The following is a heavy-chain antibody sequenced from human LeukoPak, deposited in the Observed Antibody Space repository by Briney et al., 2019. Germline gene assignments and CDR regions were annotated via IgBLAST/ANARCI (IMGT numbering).Heavy chain of an antibody. CDR3: ARDGPYRRDGYNFIAFDI. J-gene: IGHJ3*02. CDR1: GGTFSSYA. CDR2: IIPIFGTA. V-gene: IGHV1-69*05. Sequence: SVKVSCKASGGTFSSYAISWVRQAPGQGLEWMGRIIPIFGTANYAQKFQGRVTITTDESTSPAYMELSSLRSEDTAVYYCARDGPYRRDGYNFIAFDIWGQGTMVTVSS. D-gene: IGHD5-24*01.